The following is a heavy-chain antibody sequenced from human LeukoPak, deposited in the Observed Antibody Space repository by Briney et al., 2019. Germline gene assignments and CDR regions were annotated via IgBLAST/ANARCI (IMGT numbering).Heavy chain of an antibody. CDR1: GFTVSSNY. Sequence: PGGSLRLSCAASGFTVSSNYMSWVRQAPGKGLEWASVIYSGGSTYYADSVKGRFTISRHNSKNTLYLQMNSLRAEDTAVYYCARDYSGAFDYWGQGTLVTVSS. V-gene: IGHV3-53*04. CDR2: IYSGGST. J-gene: IGHJ4*02. CDR3: ARDYSGAFDY. D-gene: IGHD2-15*01.